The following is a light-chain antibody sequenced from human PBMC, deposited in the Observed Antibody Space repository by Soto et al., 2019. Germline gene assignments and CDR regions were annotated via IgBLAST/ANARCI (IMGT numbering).Light chain of an antibody. Sequence: QSVLAQLPSASGTPGQRVTISCSGSSSNIGSNTVSWYQQLPGTAPKLLIYSNNQRPSGVPDRFSGSKSGTSASLAISGLQSEDEADYYCAAWDDSLNASYVFGTGTKVTVL. CDR2: SNN. J-gene: IGLJ1*01. CDR1: SSNIGSNT. CDR3: AAWDDSLNASYV. V-gene: IGLV1-44*01.